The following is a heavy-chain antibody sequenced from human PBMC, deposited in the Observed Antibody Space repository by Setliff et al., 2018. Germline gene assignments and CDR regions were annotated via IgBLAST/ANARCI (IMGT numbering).Heavy chain of an antibody. V-gene: IGHV1-18*01. D-gene: IGHD2-15*01. CDR2: ITAYDGNT. J-gene: IGHJ4*02. Sequence: ASVKVSCKTSSYTFTNYGINWVRQAPGRGLEWMGWITAYDGNTHYAQKFQGRVTITADASTSTANMELRGLRSDDTAVYYCTRGPKDFVVLAAAACFDFWGQGTLVT. CDR1: SYTFTNYG. CDR3: TRGPKDFVVLAAAACFDF.